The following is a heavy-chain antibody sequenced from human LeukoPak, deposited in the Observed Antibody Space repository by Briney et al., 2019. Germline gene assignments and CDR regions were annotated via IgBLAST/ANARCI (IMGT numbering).Heavy chain of an antibody. J-gene: IGHJ4*02. CDR2: ISSDSSHI. CDR3: ARDFRTQLDGYSPPYHFDY. D-gene: IGHD5-24*01. Sequence: GGSLRLSCAAFGFTFSRHSISWVRLAPGKRLEWVSSISSDSSHIYYADSMKGRFTVSRDKAKNSLFLQMNSLRAEDPAVDYCARDFRTQLDGYSPPYHFDYWGQGALVTVSS. V-gene: IGHV3-21*01. CDR1: GFTFSRHS.